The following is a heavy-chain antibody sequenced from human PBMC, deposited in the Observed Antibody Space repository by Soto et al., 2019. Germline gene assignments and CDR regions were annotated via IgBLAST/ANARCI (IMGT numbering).Heavy chain of an antibody. CDR2: ISYDGSNK. V-gene: IGHV3-30*03. J-gene: IGHJ4*02. Sequence: QVQLVESGGGVVQPGRSLRLSCAASGFTFSSYGMHWVRQAPGKGLEWVAVISYDGSNKYYADSVKGRFTISRDNSKNTLYLQMNSLRAEDTAVYYCARAVAGLEYFDYWGQGTLVTVSS. CDR3: ARAVAGLEYFDY. D-gene: IGHD6-19*01. CDR1: GFTFSSYG.